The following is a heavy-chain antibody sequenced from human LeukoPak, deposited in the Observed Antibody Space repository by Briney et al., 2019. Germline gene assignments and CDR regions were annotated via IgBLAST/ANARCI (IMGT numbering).Heavy chain of an antibody. CDR3: ARGPGIAAAGGSYYYYYYMDV. Sequence: GRSLRLSCAASGFTFSSYWMSWVRQAPGKGLEWVANIKQDGSEKYYVDSVKGRFTISRDNAKNSLYLQMNSLRAEDTAVYYCARGPGIAAAGGSYYYYYYMDVWGKGTTVTVSS. CDR2: IKQDGSEK. J-gene: IGHJ6*03. D-gene: IGHD6-13*01. V-gene: IGHV3-7*01. CDR1: GFTFSSYW.